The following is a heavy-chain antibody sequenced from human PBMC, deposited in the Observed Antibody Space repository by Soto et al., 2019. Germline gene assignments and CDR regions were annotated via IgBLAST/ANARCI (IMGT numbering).Heavy chain of an antibody. V-gene: IGHV1-69*13. Sequence: GASVKVSCKASGGTFSSYAISWVRQAPGQGLEWMGGIIPIFGTANYAQKFQGRVTITADESTSTAYMELSSLRSEDTAVYYCALTMVSYYYYYYGMYVWAQGTTVPVSS. CDR2: IIPIFGTA. CDR3: ALTMVSYYYYYYGMYV. D-gene: IGHD3-10*01. CDR1: GGTFSSYA. J-gene: IGHJ6*02.